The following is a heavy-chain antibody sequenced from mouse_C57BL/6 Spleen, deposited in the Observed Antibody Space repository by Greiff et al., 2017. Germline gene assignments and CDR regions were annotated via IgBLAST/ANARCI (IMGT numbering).Heavy chain of an antibody. CDR1: GYTFTDYY. D-gene: IGHD2-3*01. J-gene: IGHJ4*01. CDR2: INPNNGGT. CDR3: ARGYYIAMDY. V-gene: IGHV1-26*01. Sequence: VQLQQSGPELVQPGASVKISCKASGYTFTDYYMNWVKQSHGKSLEWIGDINPNNGGTSYNQKFKGKATLTVDKSSSTAYMELRSLTSEDSAVYYCARGYYIAMDYWGQGTSVTVSS.